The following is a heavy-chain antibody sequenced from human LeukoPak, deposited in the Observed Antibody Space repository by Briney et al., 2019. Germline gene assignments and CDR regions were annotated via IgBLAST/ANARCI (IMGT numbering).Heavy chain of an antibody. CDR1: GFTFSSYW. CDR2: IKQDGSEQ. J-gene: IGHJ6*03. Sequence: GGSLRLSCAASGFTFSSYWMNWVRQAPGKGLEWVANIKQDGSEQYYVDSVKGRFTVSRDNAKNSLYLQMNSLRVEDTAVYYCARASGSEDMDVWRKGTTVTVSS. V-gene: IGHV3-7*01. D-gene: IGHD3-10*01. CDR3: ARASGSEDMDV.